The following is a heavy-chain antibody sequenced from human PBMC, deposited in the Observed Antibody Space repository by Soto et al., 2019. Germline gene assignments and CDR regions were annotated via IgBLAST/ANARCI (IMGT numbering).Heavy chain of an antibody. CDR2: IYYSGST. J-gene: IGHJ4*02. V-gene: IGHV4-30-4*01. D-gene: IGHD4-4*01. CDR1: GGSISSGNYY. Sequence: TSETLSLTCTVSGGSISSGNYYWSWIRQPPGKGLEWIGYIYYSGSTYYNPSLKSRVTISVDTSKNQFSLKLSSVTAADTAVYYCARKFTVTTGFDYWGQGTLVTVSS. CDR3: ARKFTVTTGFDY.